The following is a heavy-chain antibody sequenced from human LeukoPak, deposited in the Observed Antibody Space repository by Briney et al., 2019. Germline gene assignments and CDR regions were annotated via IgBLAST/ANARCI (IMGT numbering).Heavy chain of an antibody. CDR2: IIPTLGIA. V-gene: IGHV1-69*04. D-gene: IGHD3-10*01. J-gene: IGHJ3*02. Sequence: ASVKVSCKTSGGTFLNYAISWVRQAPGQGLEWMGRIIPTLGIANYAQKFQARVTLTADKSTSTAYMELSSLRSDDTAVYYCARASRDYYGSGSYYRGGDAFDIWGQGTMVTVSS. CDR1: GGTFLNYA. CDR3: ARASRDYYGSGSYYRGGDAFDI.